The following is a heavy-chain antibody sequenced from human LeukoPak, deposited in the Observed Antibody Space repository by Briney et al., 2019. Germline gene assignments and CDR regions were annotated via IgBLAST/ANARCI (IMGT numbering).Heavy chain of an antibody. V-gene: IGHV3-53*01. CDR3: ALRSSTSWSLRD. CDR2: IYPGVSA. D-gene: IGHD2-2*01. J-gene: IGHJ4*02. Sequence: GGSLRLSCAASGFDVISNYMTWVRQAPGRGLEWVSVIYPGVSAHYAGSVKGRFIISRDNSKNMVSLQMNDLRADDTAVYYCALRSSTSWSLRDWGQGTLVTVSS. CDR1: GFDVISNY.